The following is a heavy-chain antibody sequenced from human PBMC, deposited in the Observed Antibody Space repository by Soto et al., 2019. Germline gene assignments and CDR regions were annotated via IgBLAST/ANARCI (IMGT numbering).Heavy chain of an antibody. J-gene: IGHJ6*03. Sequence: GASVKVSCKASGYTFTSYAIYWVRQATGQGLEWMGWMNPNSGNTGYAQKFQGRVTMTRSTSISTAYMELSSLRSEDTAVYYCARSPKYYDILTGYYRPYYYYYMDVWGKGTTVTVSS. V-gene: IGHV1-8*01. CDR3: ARSPKYYDILTGYYRPYYYYYMDV. CDR1: GYTFTSYA. CDR2: MNPNSGNT. D-gene: IGHD3-9*01.